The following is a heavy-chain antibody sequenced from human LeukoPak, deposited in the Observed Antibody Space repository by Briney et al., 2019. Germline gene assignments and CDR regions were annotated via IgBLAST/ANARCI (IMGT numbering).Heavy chain of an antibody. D-gene: IGHD3-22*01. CDR2: ISSSGSTI. CDR1: RFTFSSYE. Sequence: PGGSLRLSCAASRFTFSSYEMNWVRQAPGKGLEWVSYISSSGSTIYYADSVKGRFTISRDNAKNSLFLQMNSLRAEDTAVYYCARVGTSRGIVVDPFDYWGQGTLVTVSS. V-gene: IGHV3-48*03. CDR3: ARVGTSRGIVVDPFDY. J-gene: IGHJ4*02.